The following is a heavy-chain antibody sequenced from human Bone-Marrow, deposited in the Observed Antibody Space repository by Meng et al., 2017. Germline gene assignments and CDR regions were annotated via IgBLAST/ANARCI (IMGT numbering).Heavy chain of an antibody. V-gene: IGHV1-2*06. CDR3: ARDGDTTMALYYFDS. D-gene: IGHD5-18*01. J-gene: IGHJ4*02. CDR2: LDPHTGNA. CDR1: GYTFTDYH. Sequence: ASVKVSCKASGYTFTDYHLHWLRQAPGQGLEWMGRLDPHTGNANYAQAFQGRVTMTGDTSIKTAYMELSRLTSDDTAMYFCARDGDTTMALYYFDSWGQGTLVTVSS.